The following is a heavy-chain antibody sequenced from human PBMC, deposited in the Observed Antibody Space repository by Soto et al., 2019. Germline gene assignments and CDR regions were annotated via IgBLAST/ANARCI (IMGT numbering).Heavy chain of an antibody. Sequence: SETLSLTCTVSGGSSSSGDYYWSWIRQPPGKGLEWIGYIYYSGSTYYNPSLKSRVTISVDTSKNQFSLKLSSVTAADTAVYYCARDVREYSSSWYYFDYWGQGTLVTVSS. CDR3: ARDVREYSSSWYYFDY. V-gene: IGHV4-30-4*01. J-gene: IGHJ4*02. CDR1: GGSSSSGDYY. D-gene: IGHD6-13*01. CDR2: IYYSGST.